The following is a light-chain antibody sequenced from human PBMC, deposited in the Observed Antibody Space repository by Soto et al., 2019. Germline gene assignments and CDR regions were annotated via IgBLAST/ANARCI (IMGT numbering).Light chain of an antibody. Sequence: EIVMTQSPATPSVSAGERVSLSCMASQSVSSNLAWYQQKPGQAPRLLTYGASSRATGIPARFSGSGSGTEFTLTISSLQSEDIAVYYCQQYNNWPWTFGQGTKVDI. J-gene: IGKJ1*01. CDR3: QQYNNWPWT. CDR1: QSVSSN. CDR2: GAS. V-gene: IGKV3-15*01.